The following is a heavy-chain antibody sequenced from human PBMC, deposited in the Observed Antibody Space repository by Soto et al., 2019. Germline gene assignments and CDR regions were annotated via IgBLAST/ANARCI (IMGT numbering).Heavy chain of an antibody. Sequence: QVQLVESGGGVVQPGRSLRLSCAASGFSFRNYGMHWVRQVPGKGLEWVAVISDDGDDEYSADSVKGRFTISRDNSKNTLYLQMNSLRPEDSAVYFCAKDQTTCPSFYSYMDVWGKGSPVTV. CDR3: AKDQTTCPSFYSYMDV. J-gene: IGHJ6*03. D-gene: IGHD1-1*01. V-gene: IGHV3-30*18. CDR1: GFSFRNYG. CDR2: ISDDGDDE.